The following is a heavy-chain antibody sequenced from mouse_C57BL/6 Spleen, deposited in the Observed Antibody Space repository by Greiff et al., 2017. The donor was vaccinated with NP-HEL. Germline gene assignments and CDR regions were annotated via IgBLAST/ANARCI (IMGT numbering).Heavy chain of an antibody. CDR1: GYAFSSYW. CDR2: IYPGDGDT. Sequence: QVQLKESGAELVKPGASVKISCKASGYAFSSYWMNWVKQRPGKGLEWIGQIYPGDGDTNYNGKFKGKATLTADKSSSTAYMQLSSLTSEDSAVYFCARHSNPYYFDYWGQGTTLTVSS. J-gene: IGHJ2*01. D-gene: IGHD2-5*01. CDR3: ARHSNPYYFDY. V-gene: IGHV1-80*01.